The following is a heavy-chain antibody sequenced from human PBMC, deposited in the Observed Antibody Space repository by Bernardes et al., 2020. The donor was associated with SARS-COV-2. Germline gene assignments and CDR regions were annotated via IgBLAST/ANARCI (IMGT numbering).Heavy chain of an antibody. V-gene: IGHV4-39*01. J-gene: IGHJ4*02. CDR1: GDSISSNSYY. Sequence: SETLSLTCTVSGDSISSNSYYWGWIRQPPGKGLEWIGTIYHSGNTYYNASLKSRVTISVDTSKNHLSLKLSSVTAADTAVYYCARQFPPIRWDRSGYYFDSWGQGTLVTVSS. CDR2: IYHSGNT. D-gene: IGHD3-22*01. CDR3: ARQFPPIRWDRSGYYFDS.